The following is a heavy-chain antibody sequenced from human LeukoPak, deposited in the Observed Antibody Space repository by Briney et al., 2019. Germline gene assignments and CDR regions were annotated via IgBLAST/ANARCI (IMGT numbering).Heavy chain of an antibody. CDR1: GDSIDNRDSY. CDR2: IYYSGGT. Sequence: SETLSLTCTVSGDSIDNRDSYWGWIRQPPGKGLQWIGSIYYSGGTYYNPSFKSRVRMSVDTSKNHFSLELTSVTAADTAVYYCARHAYNYGLDYFDPCGQGTLVTVSS. V-gene: IGHV4-39*01. J-gene: IGHJ5*02. CDR3: ARHAYNYGLDYFDP. D-gene: IGHD5-24*01.